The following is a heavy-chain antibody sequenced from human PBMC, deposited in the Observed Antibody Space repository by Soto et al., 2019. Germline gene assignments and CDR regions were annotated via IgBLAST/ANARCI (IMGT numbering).Heavy chain of an antibody. CDR2: IIPICGTA. Sequence: QVQLVQSGAEVKKPGSSVKVSCKASGGTFSSYAISWVRQAPGQGLEWMGGIIPICGTANYAQKFQGRVTITADESTSTAYMELSSLRSEDTAVYYCARESGYYDSCGRYYYYYYGMDVWGQGTTVPVSS. J-gene: IGHJ6*02. CDR1: GGTFSSYA. CDR3: ARESGYYDSCGRYYYYYYGMDV. D-gene: IGHD3-22*01. V-gene: IGHV1-69*01.